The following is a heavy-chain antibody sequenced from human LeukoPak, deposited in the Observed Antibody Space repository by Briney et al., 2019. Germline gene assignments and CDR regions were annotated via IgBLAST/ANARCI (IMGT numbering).Heavy chain of an antibody. V-gene: IGHV3-23*01. J-gene: IGHJ4*02. CDR1: GFTFSSDD. CDR3: AKHTYYYESSGTTALFDY. D-gene: IGHD3-22*01. Sequence: GGSLRLSCAASGFTFSSDDMSWVRHAPGKGLVWVAGISGCGGSTYYADSVKGRFTIYRDNPKNTLYLRMNSLRAEDTAVYYCAKHTYYYESSGTTALFDYWGQGTLVTVSS. CDR2: ISGCGGST.